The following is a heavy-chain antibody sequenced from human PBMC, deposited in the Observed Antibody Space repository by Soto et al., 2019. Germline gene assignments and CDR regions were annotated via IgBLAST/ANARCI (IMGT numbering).Heavy chain of an antibody. CDR1: GFTFSTYA. D-gene: IGHD3-22*01. Sequence: GGSLRLSCAASGFTFSTYAMTWVRQVPGKGLEWVSAIRGSGASTYYTDSMKGRFTISRDNSKNTLFLQMNSLRVEDTALYYCAKDYYYDSSGYASPDYWGRGTLVTVSS. V-gene: IGHV3-23*01. J-gene: IGHJ4*02. CDR3: AKDYYYDSSGYASPDY. CDR2: IRGSGAST.